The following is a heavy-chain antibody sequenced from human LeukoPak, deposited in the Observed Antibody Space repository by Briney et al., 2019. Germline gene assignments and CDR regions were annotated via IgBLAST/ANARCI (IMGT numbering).Heavy chain of an antibody. J-gene: IGHJ4*02. Sequence: SETLSLTCTVSGGSISSYYWSWLRQPPGMGLEWIGYIYYSGSTNYNPSLKSRVTISVDTSKNQFSLKLSSATAADTAVYYCAGGLAVSDFDYWGQGTLVTVSS. D-gene: IGHD6-19*01. CDR2: IYYSGST. CDR1: GGSISSYY. CDR3: AGGLAVSDFDY. V-gene: IGHV4-59*01.